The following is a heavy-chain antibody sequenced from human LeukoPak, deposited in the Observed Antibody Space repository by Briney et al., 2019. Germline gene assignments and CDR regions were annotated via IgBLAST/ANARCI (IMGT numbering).Heavy chain of an antibody. V-gene: IGHV1-2*04. CDR1: GYTFTSYD. Sequence: ASVKVSCKASGYTFTSYDINWVRQATGQGLEWMGWINPNSGGTNYAQKFQGWVTMTRDTSISTAYMELSRLRSDDTAVYYCAREGPLWSGYDFRFDYWGQGTLVTVSS. J-gene: IGHJ4*02. D-gene: IGHD5-12*01. CDR2: INPNSGGT. CDR3: AREGPLWSGYDFRFDY.